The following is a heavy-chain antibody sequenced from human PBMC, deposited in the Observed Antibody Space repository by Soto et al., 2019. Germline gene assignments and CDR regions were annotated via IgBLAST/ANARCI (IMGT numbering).Heavy chain of an antibody. CDR3: AKDFSGDYSKYSGWFDP. D-gene: IGHD4-4*01. J-gene: IGHJ5*02. CDR2: ISGSGGST. CDR1: GFTFSSYA. Sequence: GGSLRLSCAASGFTFSSYAMSWVRQAPGKGLEWVSAISGSGGSTYYADSVKGRFTISRDNSKNTLYLQMNSLRAEDTAVYYCAKDFSGDYSKYSGWFDPWGQGTLVTVSS. V-gene: IGHV3-23*01.